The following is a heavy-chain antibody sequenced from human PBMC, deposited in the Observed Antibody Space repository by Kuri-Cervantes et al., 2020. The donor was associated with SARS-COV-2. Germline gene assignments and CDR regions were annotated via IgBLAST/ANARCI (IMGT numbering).Heavy chain of an antibody. J-gene: IGHJ6*02. Sequence: ASVKVSCKASGYTFTNYGISWVRQAPGQGLEWMGWISAYNDNKNYAQKLQGRVTMTTDTSTSTAYMDLRSLRSDDTAVYYCARNIAARPADYYYAMDVWGQGTTVTVSS. V-gene: IGHV1-18*01. CDR1: GYTFTNYG. CDR2: ISAYNDNK. D-gene: IGHD6-6*01. CDR3: ARNIAARPADYYYAMDV.